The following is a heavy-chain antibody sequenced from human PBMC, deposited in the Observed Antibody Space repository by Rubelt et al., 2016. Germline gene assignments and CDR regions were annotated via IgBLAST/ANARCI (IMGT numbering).Heavy chain of an antibody. V-gene: IGHV1-18*01. Sequence: QVQLVQSGAEVKKPGASVKVSCKASGYTFTSYGISWVRQAPGQGREWMGWISAYNGNTNYAHRLPGRVTMTTDTASRTAYLGLRSLRSDDTAVYYCAREVMAISDYWGQGTLVTVSS. D-gene: IGHD2-21*01. CDR2: ISAYNGNT. CDR3: AREVMAISDY. J-gene: IGHJ4*02. CDR1: GYTFTSYG.